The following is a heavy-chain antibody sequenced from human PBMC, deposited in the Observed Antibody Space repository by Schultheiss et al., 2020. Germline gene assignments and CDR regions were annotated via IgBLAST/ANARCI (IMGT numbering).Heavy chain of an antibody. CDR2: ISSRNNYI. V-gene: IGHV3-21*01. Sequence: GESLKISCAASGFTFSDYNMNWVRQAPGKGLEWVSSISSRNNYIYYADSVKGRFTISRDNAKKSMYLQMNSLRAEDTAVYYCARDQSDDGDYIYYFDMDVWGQGTTVTVSS. J-gene: IGHJ6*02. CDR3: ARDQSDDGDYIYYFDMDV. D-gene: IGHD4-17*01. CDR1: GFTFSDYN.